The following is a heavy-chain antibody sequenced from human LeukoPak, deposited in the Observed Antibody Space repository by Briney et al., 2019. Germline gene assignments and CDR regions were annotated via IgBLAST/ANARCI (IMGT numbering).Heavy chain of an antibody. J-gene: IGHJ3*02. Sequence: GGSLRLSCVVSGFTFSDYAMSWVRQAPGKGLEWVSTISGSGGSIYYADSVKGRFTISRDNSKNTLYLQMSSLRAEDTAVYYCAKGESSSRIRSSFDIWGQGTMVTVSS. CDR2: ISGSGGSI. D-gene: IGHD6-13*01. CDR3: AKGESSSRIRSSFDI. CDR1: GFTFSDYA. V-gene: IGHV3-23*01.